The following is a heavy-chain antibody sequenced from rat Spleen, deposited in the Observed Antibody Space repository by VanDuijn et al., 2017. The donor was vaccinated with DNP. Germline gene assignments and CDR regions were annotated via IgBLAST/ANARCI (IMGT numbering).Heavy chain of an antibody. CDR1: GFTFSYYW. V-gene: IGHV5-7*01. D-gene: IGHD1-6*01. CDR2: ISYDGSST. Sequence: EVQLVESGGDLVQPGGSLKLSCVASGFTFSYYWMTWIRQAPKKGLEWVATISYDGSSTYYRDSVKGRFTISRENAKRTLYLQMDGLRSEDTATYYCARANILRSFDYWGQGVMVTVSS. J-gene: IGHJ2*01. CDR3: ARANILRSFDY.